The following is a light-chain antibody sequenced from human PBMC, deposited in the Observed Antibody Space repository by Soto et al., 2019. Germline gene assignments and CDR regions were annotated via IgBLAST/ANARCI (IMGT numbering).Light chain of an antibody. J-gene: IGKJ3*01. Sequence: DIQMTQSPSSLSASVGDRVTITCRASQGFRNDLGWFQQKPGKAPKRLIYTASRLQSGVPSRFSGSGSGTEFTPTISSLQPEDFASNYCIQHYTYPLTFGPRTKVDFK. V-gene: IGKV1-17*01. CDR3: IQHYTYPLT. CDR1: QGFRND. CDR2: TAS.